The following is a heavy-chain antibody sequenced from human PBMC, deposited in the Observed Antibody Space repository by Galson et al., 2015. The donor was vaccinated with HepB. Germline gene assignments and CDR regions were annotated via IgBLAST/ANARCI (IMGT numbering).Heavy chain of an antibody. J-gene: IGHJ4*02. CDR2: INTGNGHT. CDR1: GYTFTTYN. CDR3: ARTFYFDY. V-gene: IGHV1-3*04. D-gene: IGHD3-16*01. Sequence: SVKVSCKASGYTFTTYNTHWVRQAPGQSLEWMGWINTGNGHTKYSRKFQGRVTITRDSSASTAYMYLSSLRSEDTAVYYCARTFYFDYWGQGTLVTVSS.